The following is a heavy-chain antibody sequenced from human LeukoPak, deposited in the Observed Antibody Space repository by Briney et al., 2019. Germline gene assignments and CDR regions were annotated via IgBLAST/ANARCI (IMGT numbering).Heavy chain of an antibody. Sequence: GGSLRLSCAASGFTFSSYNMNWVRQAPGKGLEWVSYISSSGSTIYYADSLKGRFTISRDNAKNSLYLQMNSLRAEDTAVYYCARDLDIVATMGPHEHYFDYWGQGTLVTVSS. J-gene: IGHJ4*02. D-gene: IGHD5-12*01. CDR2: ISSSGSTI. CDR3: ARDLDIVATMGPHEHYFDY. V-gene: IGHV3-48*04. CDR1: GFTFSSYN.